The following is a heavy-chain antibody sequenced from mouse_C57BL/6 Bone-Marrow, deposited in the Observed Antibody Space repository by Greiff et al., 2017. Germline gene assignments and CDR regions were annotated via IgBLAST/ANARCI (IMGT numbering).Heavy chain of an antibody. CDR2: IDPENGDT. V-gene: IGHV14-4*01. D-gene: IGHD1-1*01. CDR1: GFNIKDDY. Sequence: EVQLQQSGAELVRPGASVKLSCTASGFNIKDDYMHWVKQRPEQGLEWIGWIDPENGDTEYASKFQGKATITADTSSNTAYLQLSSLTSEDTAVYYCTTRGYGSLDYWGQGTTLTVSS. CDR3: TTRGYGSLDY. J-gene: IGHJ2*01.